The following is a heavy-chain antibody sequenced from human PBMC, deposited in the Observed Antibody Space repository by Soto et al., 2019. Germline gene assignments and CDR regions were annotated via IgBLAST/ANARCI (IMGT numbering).Heavy chain of an antibody. CDR3: ARDDSSGYCLQH. CDR2: IWYDGSNK. D-gene: IGHD3-22*01. Sequence: GGSLRLSCAASGFTFSSYGMHWVRQAPGKGLEWVAAIWYDGSNKYYADSLKGRFTISRDNSKNTLYVEMNSLRAEDTAVYYCARDDSSGYCLQHWGQGTLVTVSS. CDR1: GFTFSSYG. J-gene: IGHJ1*01. V-gene: IGHV3-33*01.